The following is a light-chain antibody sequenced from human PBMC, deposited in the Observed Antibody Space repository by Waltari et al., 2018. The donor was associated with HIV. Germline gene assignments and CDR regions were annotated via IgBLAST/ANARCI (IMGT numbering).Light chain of an antibody. Sequence: QSALSQPRSVSGSPGLSVSISCTVTSSAVVGYTFVSWYQQHTGKAPKLLIDDITKRPSGVPDRFSGSKSGHTASLTISGLQSEDEADYYCCSYAGSYTFVFGSGTKVTVL. J-gene: IGLJ1*01. CDR2: DIT. CDR3: CSYAGSYTFV. CDR1: SSAVVGYTF. V-gene: IGLV2-11*01.